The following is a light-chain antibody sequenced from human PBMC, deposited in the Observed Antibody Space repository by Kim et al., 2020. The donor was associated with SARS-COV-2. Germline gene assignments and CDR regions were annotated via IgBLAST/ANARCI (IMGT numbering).Light chain of an antibody. CDR2: QDG. V-gene: IGLV3-1*01. CDR1: KLGDKY. Sequence: SYELTQPPSVSVSPGQTASITCSGDKLGDKYACWYQQKSGQSPVLVIYQDGKRPSGISERFSGSNSGNTATLTISGTQAMEEADYYCQAWDRGTVVFGGGTQLTVL. CDR3: QAWDRGTVV. J-gene: IGLJ2*01.